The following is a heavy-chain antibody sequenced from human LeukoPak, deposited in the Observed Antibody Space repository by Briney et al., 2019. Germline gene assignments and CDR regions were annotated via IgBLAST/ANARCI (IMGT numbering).Heavy chain of an antibody. Sequence: PGGSLRLSCAASGFTFSSYAMSWVRQAPGKGLEWVSSISDNGGSTYSADSVKGRFTISRDNSKNTLYLQMNSLRAEDTAVYYCAREFGLITSHWGQGTLATVSS. D-gene: IGHD3/OR15-3a*01. J-gene: IGHJ1*01. CDR2: ISDNGGST. CDR3: AREFGLITSH. CDR1: GFTFSSYA. V-gene: IGHV3-23*01.